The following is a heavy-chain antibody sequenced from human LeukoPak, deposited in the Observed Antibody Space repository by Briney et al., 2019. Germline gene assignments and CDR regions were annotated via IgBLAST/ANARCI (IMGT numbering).Heavy chain of an antibody. CDR2: IYPGDSDT. J-gene: IGHJ4*02. D-gene: IGHD5-18*01. Sequence: GESLRISWKGSGYSFTSYWIGWARQMPGKGLGWMGNIYPGDSDTRYSPSFQGQVTISADKSISTAYLQWSSLKASDTAMYYCARQGGYSYGYGAGDFDYWGQGTLVTVSS. CDR3: ARQGGYSYGYGAGDFDY. CDR1: GYSFTSYW. V-gene: IGHV5-51*01.